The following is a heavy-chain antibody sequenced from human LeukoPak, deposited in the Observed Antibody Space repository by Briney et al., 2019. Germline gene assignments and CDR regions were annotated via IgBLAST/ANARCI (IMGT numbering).Heavy chain of an antibody. D-gene: IGHD1-26*01. V-gene: IGHV3-23*01. CDR1: GFTFSSYA. J-gene: IGHJ4*02. CDR3: ARERGSSFDY. Sequence: GGSLRLSCAASGFTFSSYAMSWVRQAPGKGLEWVSAISGSGGSTYYADSVKGRFTISRDNAKNSLYLQMNSLRAEDTAVYYCARERGSSFDYWGQGTLVTVSS. CDR2: ISGSGGST.